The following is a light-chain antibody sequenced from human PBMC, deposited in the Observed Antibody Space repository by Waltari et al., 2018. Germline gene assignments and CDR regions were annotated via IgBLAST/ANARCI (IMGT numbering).Light chain of an antibody. CDR3: GSYRSSALEAI. V-gene: IGLV2-14*03. CDR2: AVT. J-gene: IGLJ2*01. CDR1: SRDIGGYNY. Sequence: QSALTQPAAVSGSPGQSITISCTGTSRDIGGYNYVSWYQQHPGKAPKLMIYAVTNRPSGVSNRFAGSKSGNTASLTISGLQAEDEAAYYCGSYRSSALEAIFGGGTKLTVL.